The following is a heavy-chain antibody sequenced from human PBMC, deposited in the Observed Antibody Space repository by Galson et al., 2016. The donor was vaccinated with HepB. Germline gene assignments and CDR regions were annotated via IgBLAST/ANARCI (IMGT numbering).Heavy chain of an antibody. CDR3: AILYGSGTNYFDY. CDR2: FDPEDGET. CDR1: GYTLTELS. Sequence: SVKVSCKVSGYTLTELSMHWVRQAPGRGLEWMGGFDPEDGETIYAQKFQGRVTMTEYTSTDTAYMELSSLRSDDTAVYYCAILYGSGTNYFDYWGQGTLVTVSS. V-gene: IGHV1-24*01. J-gene: IGHJ4*02. D-gene: IGHD3-10*01.